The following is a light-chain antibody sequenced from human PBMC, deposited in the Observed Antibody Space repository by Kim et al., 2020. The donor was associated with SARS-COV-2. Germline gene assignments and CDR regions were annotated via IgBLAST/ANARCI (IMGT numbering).Light chain of an antibody. Sequence: DIQMTQSPSTMSASVGDRVTITCRASQDIRSFLAWFQHKPGKVPKRLIYDASTLQSGVPARFSGSGSGTEFTLTISSLQPDDFATYFCLQHVISPYTFGRGTEVEIK. J-gene: IGKJ2*01. CDR3: LQHVISPYT. CDR1: QDIRSF. CDR2: DAS. V-gene: IGKV1-17*03.